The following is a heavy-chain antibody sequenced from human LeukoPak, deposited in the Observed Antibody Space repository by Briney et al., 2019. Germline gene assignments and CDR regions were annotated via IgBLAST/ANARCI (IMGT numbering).Heavy chain of an antibody. V-gene: IGHV4-4*02. CDR2: SHHSGST. CDR1: GGSITSSKW. D-gene: IGHD2/OR15-2a*01. J-gene: IGHJ3*02. Sequence: PSETLSLTCAVSGGSITSSKWWTWVRQPPGKGLEWIGESHHSGSTNYNPSLKSRVTISVDKSKKQFSLKLSSVTAADTAVYYCARLSPDGFDIWGQGTMVNDSS. CDR3: ARLSPDGFDI.